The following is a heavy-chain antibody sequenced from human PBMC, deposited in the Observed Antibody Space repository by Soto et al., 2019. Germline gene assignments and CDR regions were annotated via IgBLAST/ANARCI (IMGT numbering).Heavy chain of an antibody. Sequence: GGSLRLSCAASGFSFSDAWMNWVRQAPGKGLEWVGRIKSKTDGGTTEYAAPVKGIFTISRDDSKKTLYLQMNSLKTEDTAVYYCTTGFWSGYHDGFDIWGQGTMVTVSS. CDR1: GFSFSDAW. CDR2: IKSKTDGGTT. V-gene: IGHV3-15*07. D-gene: IGHD3-3*01. CDR3: TTGFWSGYHDGFDI. J-gene: IGHJ3*02.